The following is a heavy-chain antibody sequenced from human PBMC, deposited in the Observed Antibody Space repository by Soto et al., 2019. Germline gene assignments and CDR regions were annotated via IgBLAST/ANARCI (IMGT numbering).Heavy chain of an antibody. Sequence: KVSCKASGGTFSSYAISWVRQAPGQGLEWMGGIIPIFGTANYAQKFQGRVTITADESTSTAYMELSSLRSEDTAVYYCAREPSYSSSSGDYYYSAMEVCGQGTTVTV. D-gene: IGHD6-6*01. J-gene: IGHJ6*02. V-gene: IGHV1-69*01. CDR3: AREPSYSSSSGDYYYSAMEV. CDR2: IIPIFGTA. CDR1: GGTFSSYA.